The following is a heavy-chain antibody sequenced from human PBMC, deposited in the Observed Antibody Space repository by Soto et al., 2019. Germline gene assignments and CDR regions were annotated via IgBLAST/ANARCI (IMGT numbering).Heavy chain of an antibody. V-gene: IGHV4-39*01. CDR1: GDSIRSXSYX. CDR3: ARESLDDSP. CDR2: VSSRGTT. D-gene: IGHD3-9*01. Sequence: QVKLEESXPGLVKPSGTLSLTCSVSGDSIRSXSYXXGWIRQPPGKGLEWIGSVSSRGTTXFXXXXXXXXXXXXXXXXXXXXXXXASVTVADTAVYYCARESLDDSPWGPGTLVTVXS. J-gene: IGHJ4*02.